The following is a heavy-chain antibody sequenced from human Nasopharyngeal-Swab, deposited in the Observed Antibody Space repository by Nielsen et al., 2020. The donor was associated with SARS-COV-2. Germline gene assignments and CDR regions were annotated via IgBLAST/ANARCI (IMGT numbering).Heavy chain of an antibody. CDR3: ATATQGYCSGGSCYSSGMDV. CDR2: INAGNGNT. D-gene: IGHD2-15*01. Sequence: ASVKVSCKASGYTFTIYAMHWVRQAPGQRLEWMGWINAGNGNTKYSQKFQGRVTITRDTSARTAYMELSSLRSEGTAVYYCATATQGYCSGGSCYSSGMDVWGQGTTVTVSS. CDR1: GYTFTIYA. J-gene: IGHJ6*02. V-gene: IGHV1-3*01.